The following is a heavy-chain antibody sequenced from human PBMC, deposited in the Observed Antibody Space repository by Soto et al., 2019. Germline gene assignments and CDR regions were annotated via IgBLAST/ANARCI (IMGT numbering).Heavy chain of an antibody. J-gene: IGHJ5*02. Sequence: SETLSLTCNVSDDSLSTYYWSWIRQPAGKGLEWIGRIYASGSTNYNPSLKSRVSMSVDTSKKQFSLKMISVTAADTAIYYCARSAIPRGGWFRPWGQGVLVTVSS. CDR3: ARSAIPRGGWFRP. D-gene: IGHD2-21*01. V-gene: IGHV4-4*07. CDR2: IYASGST. CDR1: DDSLSTYY.